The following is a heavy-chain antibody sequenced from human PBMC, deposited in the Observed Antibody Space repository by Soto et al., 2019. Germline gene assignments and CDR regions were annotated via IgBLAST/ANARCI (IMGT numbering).Heavy chain of an antibody. CDR1: GFTFSGSW. V-gene: IGHV3-74*01. Sequence: EVQLVESGGGLVQPGGSLRLSCAASGFTFSGSWMHWVRQAPGKGLIWVSRINDDGSGTSYADFVKDRFTISRDNAKNTLFLQMNGLRAEDTAVYYCARGIFGSGTANDYWGQGTLVTVSS. J-gene: IGHJ4*02. CDR2: INDDGSGT. D-gene: IGHD3-10*01. CDR3: ARGIFGSGTANDY.